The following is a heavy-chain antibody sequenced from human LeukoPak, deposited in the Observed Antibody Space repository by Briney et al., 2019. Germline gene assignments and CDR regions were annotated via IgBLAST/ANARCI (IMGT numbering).Heavy chain of an antibody. D-gene: IGHD1-14*01. J-gene: IGHJ3*02. CDR1: GFTFDDYA. Sequence: PGRSLRLSCAAPGFTFDDYAMHWVRQAPGKGLEWVAFIRYDGSNKYYADSVKGRFTISRDNSKNTLYLQMNSLRAEDTAVYYCASPLSFTGYDAFDIWGQGTMVTVSS. V-gene: IGHV3-33*08. CDR3: ASPLSFTGYDAFDI. CDR2: IRYDGSNK.